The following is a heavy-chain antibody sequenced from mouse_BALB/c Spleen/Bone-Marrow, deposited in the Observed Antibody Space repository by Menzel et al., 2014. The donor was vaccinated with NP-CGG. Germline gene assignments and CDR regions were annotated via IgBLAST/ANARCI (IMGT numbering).Heavy chain of an antibody. CDR3: TRSGYGSSSLDY. D-gene: IGHD1-1*01. J-gene: IGHJ2*01. CDR1: GYTFTSYW. Sequence: QVQLKESGAELVRPGASVKLSCKASGYTFTSYWINWVKQRPGQGLEWIGNIYPSDSYTNYNQKFKDMATLTVDKSSSTAYMQLSSPTSEDSAVYYCTRSGYGSSSLDYWGQGTTLTVSS. CDR2: IYPSDSYT. V-gene: IGHV1S126*01.